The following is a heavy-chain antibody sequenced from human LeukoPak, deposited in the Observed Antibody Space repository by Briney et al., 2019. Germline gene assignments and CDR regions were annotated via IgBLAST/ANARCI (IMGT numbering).Heavy chain of an antibody. V-gene: IGHV3-21*01. CDR3: ASSNNWSEFDY. CDR2: ISSSSSYI. D-gene: IGHD1-1*01. CDR1: GFTFGDYA. J-gene: IGHJ4*02. Sequence: GGSLRLSCTASGFTFGDYAMSWVRQAPGKGLEWVSSISSSSSYIYYADSVKGRFTISRDNAKNSLSLQMNSLRAEDTALYYCASSNNWSEFDYWGQGTLVTVSS.